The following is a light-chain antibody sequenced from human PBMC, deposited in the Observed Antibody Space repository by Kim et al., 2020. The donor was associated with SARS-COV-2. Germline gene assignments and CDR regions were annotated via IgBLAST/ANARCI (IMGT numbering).Light chain of an antibody. J-gene: IGKJ4*01. CDR2: AAS. CDR1: QSISSY. V-gene: IGKV1-39*01. Sequence: DIQMTQSPSSLSASVGDRVTITCRASQSISSYLNWYQQKPGKAPKLLISAASSLQSGVPSRFSGSGSGTDFTLTISSLQPEDFATYYCQQSYSALSFGGGTKLDIK. CDR3: QQSYSALS.